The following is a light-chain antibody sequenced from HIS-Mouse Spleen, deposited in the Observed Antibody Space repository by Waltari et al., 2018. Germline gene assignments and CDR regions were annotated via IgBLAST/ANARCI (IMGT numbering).Light chain of an antibody. J-gene: IGKJ2*01. Sequence: DIHLTQSPFFLSASVGDRVTITCRASQGISSWVAWYQQKPGKAPKLLIYAASSLQSGVPSRFSGSGSGTDFTLTISSLQPEDFATYYCQQANSFPHTFGQGTKLEIK. CDR2: AAS. CDR3: QQANSFPHT. V-gene: IGKV1-12*01. CDR1: QGISSW.